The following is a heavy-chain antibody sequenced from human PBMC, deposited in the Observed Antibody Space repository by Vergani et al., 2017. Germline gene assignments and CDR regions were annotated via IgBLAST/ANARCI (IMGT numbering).Heavy chain of an antibody. CDR2: IKSTFDRATT. CDR3: TTDPRYCGDGSCYWLRDHHYYGMDV. J-gene: IGHJ6*02. Sequence: EVQLVESGGGIVKPGGSLRLSCVASGFSFRNAWMNWVRRTPGKGLEWVGRIKSTFDRATTDYAAAVKGRFTISRADSKNTLFLQMNGPKTEDIGVYYCTTDPRYCGDGSCYWLRDHHYYGMDVWGQGTTFTVSS. CDR1: GFSFRNAW. V-gene: IGHV3-15*07. D-gene: IGHD3-10*01.